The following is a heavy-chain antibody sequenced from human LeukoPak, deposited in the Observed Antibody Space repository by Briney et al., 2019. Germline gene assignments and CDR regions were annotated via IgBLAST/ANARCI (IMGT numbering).Heavy chain of an antibody. CDR3: ARLVSQNWFDP. CDR1: GGSISSDY. J-gene: IGHJ5*02. V-gene: IGHV4-59*01. Sequence: SETLSLTCTVSGGSISSDYWSWIRQPPGKGLEWIGYIYYSGSTNYNPSLKSRVTISVDTSKNQFSLKLSSVTAADTAVYYCARLVSQNWFDPWGQGTLVTVSS. CDR2: IYYSGST.